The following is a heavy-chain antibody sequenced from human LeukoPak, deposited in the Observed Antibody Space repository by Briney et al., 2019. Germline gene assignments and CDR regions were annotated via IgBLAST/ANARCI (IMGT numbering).Heavy chain of an antibody. J-gene: IGHJ4*02. CDR1: GFTFSSNS. Sequence: GGSLRLSGAAPGFTFSSNSMNWVRQAPGKGLEWVSSISSSSSYTYYADSVKGRFTISRDNAKNSLYLQMNSLRAQDTAVYYCARDTRVATVRSYYFDYWGQGTLVTVSS. CDR2: ISSSSSYT. D-gene: IGHD4-17*01. V-gene: IGHV3-21*01. CDR3: ARDTRVATVRSYYFDY.